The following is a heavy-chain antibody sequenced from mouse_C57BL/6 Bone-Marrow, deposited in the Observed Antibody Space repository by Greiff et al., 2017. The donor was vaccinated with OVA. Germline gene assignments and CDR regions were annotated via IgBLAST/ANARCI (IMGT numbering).Heavy chain of an antibody. CDR1: GFTFSDYY. Sequence: EVQGVESGGGLVQPGGSLKLSCAASGFTFSDYYMYWVRQTPEKRLEWVAYISNGGGSTYYPDTVKGRFTISRDNAKNTLYLQMSRLKSEDTAMYYCARQGDYYGSSYVGYFDVWGTGTTVTVSS. CDR2: ISNGGGST. D-gene: IGHD1-1*01. J-gene: IGHJ1*03. V-gene: IGHV5-12*01. CDR3: ARQGDYYGSSYVGYFDV.